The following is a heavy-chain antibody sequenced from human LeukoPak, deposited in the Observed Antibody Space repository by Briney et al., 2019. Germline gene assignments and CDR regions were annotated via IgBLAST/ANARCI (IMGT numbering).Heavy chain of an antibody. J-gene: IGHJ4*02. Sequence: GASVKVSCKVSGYTLTELSMHWVRQAPGKGLEWMGGFDPEDGETIYAQKFQGRVTMTEDTSTDTAYMELSSLRSEDTAVCYCATDSITMVRGVYFDYWGQGTLVTVSS. CDR3: ATDSITMVRGVYFDY. CDR1: GYTLTELS. D-gene: IGHD3-10*01. V-gene: IGHV1-24*01. CDR2: FDPEDGET.